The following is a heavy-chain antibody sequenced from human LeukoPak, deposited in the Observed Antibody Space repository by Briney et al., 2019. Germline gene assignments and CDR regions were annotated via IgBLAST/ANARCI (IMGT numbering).Heavy chain of an antibody. CDR1: GFTFSSYW. CDR3: ARDKGTSMVPEFDY. D-gene: IGHD5-18*01. V-gene: IGHV3-74*01. J-gene: IGHJ4*02. Sequence: GRSLRLSCAASGFTFSSYWMHWVCQAPGKGLVWGSRIKSDGSSTRYADSVKGRFTISRDNAKNTLHLQMNSLRAEDTAVYYCARDKGTSMVPEFDYWGQGTQVTVSS. CDR2: IKSDGSST.